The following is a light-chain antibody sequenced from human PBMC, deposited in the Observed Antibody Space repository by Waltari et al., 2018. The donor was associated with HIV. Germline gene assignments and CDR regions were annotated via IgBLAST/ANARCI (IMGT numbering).Light chain of an antibody. CDR1: SSNIGAGYD. CDR2: GNN. CDR3: QSFDRSLSAWV. J-gene: IGLJ2*01. Sequence: QSVLTQPPSVSGAPGQRVTISCTGSSSNIGAGYDVHWYQQLPGTAPKLLIYGNNNRPSVVPDRFSGSKSDTSASLAITGLQAEDEADYYCQSFDRSLSAWVFGGGTKLTVL. V-gene: IGLV1-40*01.